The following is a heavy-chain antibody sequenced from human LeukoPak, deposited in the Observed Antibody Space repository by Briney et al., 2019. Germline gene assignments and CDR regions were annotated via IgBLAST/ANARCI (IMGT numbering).Heavy chain of an antibody. V-gene: IGHV1-2*06. Sequence: GESLKISCEGSGYTFTGYCMHWVRQAPGRGLEWMGRINPNSGGTNYAQKFQGRVTMTRDTSISTAYMELSWLRSDDTAVYYCARENLEDGVGTPMGLDYWGQGTLVTVSS. D-gene: IGHD4-23*01. CDR2: INPNSGGT. J-gene: IGHJ4*02. CDR3: ARENLEDGVGTPMGLDY. CDR1: GYTFTGYC.